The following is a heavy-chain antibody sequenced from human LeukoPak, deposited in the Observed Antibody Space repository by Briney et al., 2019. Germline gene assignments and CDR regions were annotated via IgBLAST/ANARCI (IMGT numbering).Heavy chain of an antibody. V-gene: IGHV3-30*02. CDR1: GFTFSSYG. Sequence: GGSLRLSCAASGFTFSSYGMHWVRQAPGKGLEWVAFIRYDGSNKYYADSVKGRFTISRDNSKNTLYLQMNSLRAEDTAVYYCAKGLGYCSGGSCYPGADYWGQGTLVTVSS. J-gene: IGHJ4*02. CDR3: AKGLGYCSGGSCYPGADY. D-gene: IGHD2-15*01. CDR2: IRYDGSNK.